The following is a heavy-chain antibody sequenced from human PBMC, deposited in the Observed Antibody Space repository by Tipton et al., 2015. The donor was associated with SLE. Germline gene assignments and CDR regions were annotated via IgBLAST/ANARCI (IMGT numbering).Heavy chain of an antibody. D-gene: IGHD1-7*01. CDR1: GFTFRTYS. Sequence: SLRLSCAASGFTFRTYSMNWVRQAPGKGLEWVSYISDRSDIIYCADSVKGRFTISRDNAKKSLSLQMNSLRAEDTAVYYCVGGNFNYEDAVDVWGRGTMVTVSS. CDR3: VGGNFNYEDAVDV. V-gene: IGHV3-48*01. CDR2: ISDRSDII. J-gene: IGHJ3*01.